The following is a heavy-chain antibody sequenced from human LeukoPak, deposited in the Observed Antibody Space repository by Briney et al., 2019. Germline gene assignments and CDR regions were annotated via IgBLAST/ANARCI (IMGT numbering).Heavy chain of an antibody. CDR3: ARNLPAADY. J-gene: IGHJ4*02. CDR2: ISGDSRYI. CDR1: GFTFSSYS. D-gene: IGHD2-2*01. Sequence: GGSLRLSCAASGFTFSSYSMNWVRQAPGKGLEWVSAISGDSRYIYYADSVKGRFTISRDNAKNSLYLQMNSLRAEDTAVYYCARNLPAADYWGQGTLVTVSS. V-gene: IGHV3-21*01.